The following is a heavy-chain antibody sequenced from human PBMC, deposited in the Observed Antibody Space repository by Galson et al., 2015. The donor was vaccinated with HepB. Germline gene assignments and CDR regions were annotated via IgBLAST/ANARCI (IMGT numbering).Heavy chain of an antibody. CDR2: IIPIFGTA. D-gene: IGHD6-6*01. CDR3: ARDLRYSSSSPYYYDMDV. V-gene: IGHV1-69*13. J-gene: IGHJ6*02. CDR1: GGTFSSYA. Sequence: SVKVSCKASGGTFSSYAISWVRQAPGQGLEWMGGIIPIFGTANYAQKFQGRVTITADESTSTAYMELSSLRSEDTAVYYCARDLRYSSSSPYYYDMDVWGQGTTVTVSS.